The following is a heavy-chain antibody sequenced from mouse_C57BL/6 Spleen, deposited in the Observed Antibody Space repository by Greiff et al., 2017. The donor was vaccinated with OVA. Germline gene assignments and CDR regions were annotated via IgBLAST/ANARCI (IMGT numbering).Heavy chain of an antibody. CDR3: ARAYDGYYTFAY. CDR2: ISYDGSN. D-gene: IGHD2-3*01. V-gene: IGHV3-6*01. J-gene: IGHJ3*01. CDR1: GYSITSGYY. Sequence: EVKLMESGPGLVKPSQSLSLTCSVTGYSITSGYYWNWIRQFPGNKLEWMGYISYDGSNNYNPSLKNRISITRDTSKNTFFLKLNSVTTEDTATYYCARAYDGYYTFAYWGQGTLVTVSA.